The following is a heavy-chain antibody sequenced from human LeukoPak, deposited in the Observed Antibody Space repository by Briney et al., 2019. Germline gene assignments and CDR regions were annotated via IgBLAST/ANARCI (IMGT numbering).Heavy chain of an antibody. V-gene: IGHV3-23*01. D-gene: IGHD4-17*01. CDR2: ISGSGGST. Sequence: GGSLRLSCAASGFSFSSYAMNWVRQAPGKGLEWVSGISGSGGSTYYADSVEGRFTISRDNSKNTVYLQMNSLRAEDTATYYCAKETTVTHYYFDYWGQGTLVTVSS. CDR3: AKETTVTHYYFDY. CDR1: GFSFSSYA. J-gene: IGHJ4*02.